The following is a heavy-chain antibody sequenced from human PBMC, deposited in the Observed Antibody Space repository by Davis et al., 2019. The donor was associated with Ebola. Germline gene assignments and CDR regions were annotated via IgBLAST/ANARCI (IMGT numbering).Heavy chain of an antibody. J-gene: IGHJ3*02. D-gene: IGHD7-27*01. CDR3: ARGDTGGQYDPDAFEI. Sequence: ASVKVSCKASGYTFTTYFMHWVRQAPGQGLEWMGIIYPSGDNSRYTQRLQDRLTMTSDTSTRPVDMELSNLRSEDTAVYYCARGDTGGQYDPDAFEIWGQGTMVTVSS. CDR2: IYPSGDNS. V-gene: IGHV1-46*01. CDR1: GYTFTTYF.